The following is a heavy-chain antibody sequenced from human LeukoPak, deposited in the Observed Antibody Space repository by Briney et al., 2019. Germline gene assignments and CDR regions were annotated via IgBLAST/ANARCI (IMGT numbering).Heavy chain of an antibody. CDR2: ISSTSSYI. CDR1: GFTFSCYT. Sequence: GGSLRLSCAASGFTFSCYTMNWVRQAPGKGLEWVSSISSTSSYIYYAESMKGRFTISRDNAKNSLYLQMNSLRAEDTAVYYCARDSGSYGTLWYFDYWGQGTLVTVSS. V-gene: IGHV3-21*01. J-gene: IGHJ4*02. CDR3: ARDSGSYGTLWYFDY. D-gene: IGHD1-26*01.